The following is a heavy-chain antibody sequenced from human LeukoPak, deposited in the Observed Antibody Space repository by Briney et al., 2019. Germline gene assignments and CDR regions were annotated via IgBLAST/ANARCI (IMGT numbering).Heavy chain of an antibody. Sequence: GGSLRLSCAASGFSLSSYSMNWVRQAPGKGLEWVSSITISRNFKYYEDSGKGRFTNTSDNAKSSLFLQMNSLRAEDTAVYFCARDGHGDGFLTGYSYFGMDVWGQGTTVTVSS. CDR1: GFSLSSYS. CDR2: ITISRNFK. CDR3: ARDGHGDGFLTGYSYFGMDV. J-gene: IGHJ6*02. D-gene: IGHD3-9*01. V-gene: IGHV3-21*01.